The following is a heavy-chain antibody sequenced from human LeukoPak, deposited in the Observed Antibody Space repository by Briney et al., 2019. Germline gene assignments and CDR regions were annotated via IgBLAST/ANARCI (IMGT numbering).Heavy chain of an antibody. V-gene: IGHV4-61*02. CDR2: IYTNGNS. CDR1: GGSINSGVYY. J-gene: IGHJ3*02. D-gene: IGHD2-2*01. CDR3: AREGRIVPSANGFPQAFDI. Sequence: SETLSLTSTVSGGSINSGVYYWSWIRQPAGKGLEWIGRIYTNGNSDYDPSLESRVTISLDTSKNQFSLRLNSVTAADTAVYYCAREGRIVPSANGFPQAFDIWGQGTMVTVSS.